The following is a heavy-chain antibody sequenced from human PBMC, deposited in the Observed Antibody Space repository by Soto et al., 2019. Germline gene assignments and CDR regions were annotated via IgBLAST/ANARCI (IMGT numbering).Heavy chain of an antibody. D-gene: IGHD6-6*01. J-gene: IGHJ6*03. CDR3: ARVQSSSFYRYYYYMDV. V-gene: IGHV3-66*01. Sequence: GGSLRLSCAASGFTVSSNYMSWVRQAPGKGLEWVSVIYSGGSTYFADSVTGKFTIARDNYKNKLYLQMNSLRAEDTDVYYCARVQSSSFYRYYYYMDVWGKGTTVTVSS. CDR2: IYSGGST. CDR1: GFTVSSNY.